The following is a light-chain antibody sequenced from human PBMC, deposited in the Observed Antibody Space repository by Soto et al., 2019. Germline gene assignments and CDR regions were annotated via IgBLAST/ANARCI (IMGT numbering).Light chain of an antibody. V-gene: IGLV2-14*01. CDR1: SSHACGYNY. CDR2: EVS. CDR3: SSYTSSSTYV. J-gene: IGLJ1*01. Sequence: QSVLAQPASVSLSPEQSLTISCSGTSSHACGYNYVSWYQQHPAKAPKLMIYEVSNRPSGVSNRFSGSKSGNTASLAISGLQAEDEAEYYCSSYTSSSTYVFGTGTKVTVL.